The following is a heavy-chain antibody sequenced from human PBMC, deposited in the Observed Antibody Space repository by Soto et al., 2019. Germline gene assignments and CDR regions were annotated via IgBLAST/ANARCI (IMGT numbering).Heavy chain of an antibody. V-gene: IGHV4-31*03. CDR3: ARVDREHCSSDSCYEADY. Sequence: SETLSLTCTVSGGSISRGRYYWGWIRQHPVKGLEWIGYIYNTGSTYYNPSLKSRVTISVDTSKNEFSLKATSVTAADTAVYYCARVDREHCSSDSCYEADYWGQGTPVPVSS. CDR2: IYNTGST. D-gene: IGHD2-2*01. CDR1: GGSISRGRYY. J-gene: IGHJ4*02.